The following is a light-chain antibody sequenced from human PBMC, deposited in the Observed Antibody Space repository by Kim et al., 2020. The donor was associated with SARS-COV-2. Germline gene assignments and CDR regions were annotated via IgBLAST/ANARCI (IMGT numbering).Light chain of an antibody. CDR1: SLSSYY. J-gene: IGLJ3*02. V-gene: IGLV3-19*01. CDR3: SSRDISDNHLNWV. Sequence: SSELTQDPAVSVALGQTVRITCQGDSLSSYYASWYQQKPGQAPVLVIFGKNSRPSGIPDRFSGSHSGPTSSLTISGAQAEDEGDYYCSSRDISDNHLNWVFGGGTQLTVL. CDR2: GKN.